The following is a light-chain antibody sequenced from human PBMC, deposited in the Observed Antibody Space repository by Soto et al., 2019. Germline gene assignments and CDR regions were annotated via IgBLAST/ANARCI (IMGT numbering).Light chain of an antibody. CDR3: AAWDDSLKGVV. CDR1: TSNIGSNT. V-gene: IGLV1-44*01. Sequence: QSALTQSPSASGTPGQRVTISCFGSTSNIGSNTVSWYQQLPGTAPKLLIYGNNQRPSGVPDRFSVSESGTPASLAISGLQSDDEADYYCAAWDDSLKGVVFGGGTKLTVL. CDR2: GNN. J-gene: IGLJ2*01.